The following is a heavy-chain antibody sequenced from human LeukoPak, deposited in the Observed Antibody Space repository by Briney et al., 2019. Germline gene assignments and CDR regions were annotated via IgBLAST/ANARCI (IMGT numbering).Heavy chain of an antibody. V-gene: IGHV3-20*04. CDR2: INWNGGST. Sequence: SGGSLRLSCAASGFTFDDYAMNWVRQVPGKGLEWVSGINWNGGSTGYADSVKGRFTISRDNAKNSLYLQMSSLRAEDTALYYCARAGYTYVSPMTDYWGQGTLVTVSS. D-gene: IGHD5-18*01. J-gene: IGHJ4*02. CDR3: ARAGYTYVSPMTDY. CDR1: GFTFDDYA.